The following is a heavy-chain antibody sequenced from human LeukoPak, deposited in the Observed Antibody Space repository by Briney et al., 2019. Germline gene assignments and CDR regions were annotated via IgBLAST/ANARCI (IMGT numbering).Heavy chain of an antibody. CDR1: GFTFSSYA. CDR3: ARGTSGPPGWGGGYGEHQNQPADY. Sequence: GRSLRLSCAASGFTFSSYAMHWVRQAPGKGLEWVAVISYDGSNKYYADSVKGRFTISRDNSKNTLYLQMNSLRAEDTAVYYCARGTSGPPGWGGGYGEHQNQPADYWGQETLVTVSS. J-gene: IGHJ4*02. V-gene: IGHV3-30-3*01. CDR2: ISYDGSNK. D-gene: IGHD4-17*01.